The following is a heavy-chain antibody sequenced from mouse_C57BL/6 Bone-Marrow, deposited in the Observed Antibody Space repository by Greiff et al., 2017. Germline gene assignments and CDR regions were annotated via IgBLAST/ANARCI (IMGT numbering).Heavy chain of an antibody. V-gene: IGHV5-6*01. CDR1: GFTFSSYG. CDR3: ARITTVVTPYYAMDY. Sequence: EVKLVESGGDLVKPGGSLTLSCAASGFTFSSYGMSWVRQTPDKRLEWVATISSGGSYTYYPDSVKGRFTISRDNAKNSLYLQMSSLKSEDTAMYYCARITTVVTPYYAMDYWGQGTSVTVSS. CDR2: ISSGGSYT. D-gene: IGHD1-1*01. J-gene: IGHJ4*01.